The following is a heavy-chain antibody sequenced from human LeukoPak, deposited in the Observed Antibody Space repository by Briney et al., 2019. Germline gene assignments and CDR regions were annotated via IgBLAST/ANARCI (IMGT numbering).Heavy chain of an antibody. J-gene: IGHJ4*02. CDR2: IKSKTDGGTT. CDR3: NTGSFTLFWSFDY. CDR1: GFTFSNAW. Sequence: KTGGSLRLSCAASGFTFSNAWISWVRQAPGKGLEWVGRIKSKTDGGTTDYAAPVKGRFTFSRDDSKNTAYLQMNSLKTEDTAVYYCNTGSFTLFWSFDYWGQGTLVTVSS. V-gene: IGHV3-15*01. D-gene: IGHD3-9*01.